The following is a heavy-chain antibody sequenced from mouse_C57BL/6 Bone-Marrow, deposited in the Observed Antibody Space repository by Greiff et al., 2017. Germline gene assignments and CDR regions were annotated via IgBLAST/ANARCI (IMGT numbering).Heavy chain of an antibody. V-gene: IGHV1-50*01. CDR1: GYTFTSYW. CDR2: IDPSDSYT. J-gene: IGHJ3*01. D-gene: IGHD2-4*01. CDR3: ARSDYDYEFAY. Sequence: VQLQQPGAELVKPGASVKLSCKASGYTFTSYWMQWVKQRPGKGLEWIGEIDPSDSYTNYNQKFKGKATLTVDTSSSTADMQLSSLTSEDSAVYYCARSDYDYEFAYWGQETLVTVSA.